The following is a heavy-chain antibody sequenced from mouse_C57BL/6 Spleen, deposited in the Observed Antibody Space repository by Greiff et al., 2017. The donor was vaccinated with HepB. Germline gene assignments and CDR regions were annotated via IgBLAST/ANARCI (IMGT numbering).Heavy chain of an antibody. CDR2: ISDGGSYT. V-gene: IGHV5-4*01. CDR3: ARKSSKVVATPMDY. CDR1: GFTFSSYA. D-gene: IGHD1-1*01. J-gene: IGHJ4*01. Sequence: EVQVVESGGGLVKPGGSLKLSCAASGFTFSSYAMSWVRQTPEKRLEWVATISDGGSYTYYPDNVKGRFTISRDNAKNNLYLQMSHLKSEDTAMYYCARKSSKVVATPMDYWGQGTSVTVSS.